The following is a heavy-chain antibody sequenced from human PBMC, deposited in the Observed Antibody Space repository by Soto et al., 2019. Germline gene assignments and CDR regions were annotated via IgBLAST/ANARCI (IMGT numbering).Heavy chain of an antibody. J-gene: IGHJ4*02. CDR3: AKGFYGSGSYYNERAFDS. D-gene: IGHD3-10*01. CDR1: GFTFKGAW. V-gene: IGHV3-23*01. CDR2: ISGSGGST. Sequence: PGGSLRLSCVASGFTFKGAWMSWVRQAPGKGLEWVSAISGSGGSTSYADSVKGRFTISRDNSKNTLYLQMNSLRAEDTAVYYCAKGFYGSGSYYNERAFDSWGPGTLVTVSS.